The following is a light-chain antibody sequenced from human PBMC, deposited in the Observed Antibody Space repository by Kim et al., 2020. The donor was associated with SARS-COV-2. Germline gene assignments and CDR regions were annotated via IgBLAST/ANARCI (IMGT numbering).Light chain of an antibody. CDR3: QVWDSTSDHWV. CDR1: NFGSKS. CDR2: YDT. Sequence: APGKTARITCGGNNFGSKSVHWYQQTSGQAPVVVSHYDTGRPSGVPDRFSGSNSGNTATLTISRVEAGDEGDYYCQVWDSTSDHWVFGGGTKLTVL. J-gene: IGLJ3*02. V-gene: IGLV3-21*01.